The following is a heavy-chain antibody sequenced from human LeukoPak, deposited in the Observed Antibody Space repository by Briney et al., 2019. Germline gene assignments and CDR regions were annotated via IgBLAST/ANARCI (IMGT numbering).Heavy chain of an antibody. J-gene: IGHJ4*02. CDR3: AKSLLTITDGVQLWLDGPGGMDY. D-gene: IGHD5-18*01. CDR1: GFTFSSYA. Sequence: GGSLRLSCAASGFTFSSYAMSWVRQAPGKGLEWVSAISGSGGSTYYADSVKGRFTISRDNSKNTMYLQMNSLRAEDTAVYYCAKSLLTITDGVQLWLDGPGGMDYWGQGTLVTVSS. CDR2: ISGSGGST. V-gene: IGHV3-23*01.